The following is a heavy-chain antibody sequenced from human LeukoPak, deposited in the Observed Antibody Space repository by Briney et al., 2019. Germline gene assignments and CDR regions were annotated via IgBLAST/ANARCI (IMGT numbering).Heavy chain of an antibody. D-gene: IGHD3-16*02. CDR2: IIPIFGTA. J-gene: IGHJ4*02. CDR3: ARESMITFGGVIAH. CDR1: GGTFCSYA. Sequence: SVKVSCKASGGTFCSYAISWVRQAPGQGLEWMGGIIPIFGTANYAQKFQGRVTITADKSTSTAYMELSSLRSEDTAVYYCARESMITFGGVIAHWGQGTLVTVSS. V-gene: IGHV1-69*06.